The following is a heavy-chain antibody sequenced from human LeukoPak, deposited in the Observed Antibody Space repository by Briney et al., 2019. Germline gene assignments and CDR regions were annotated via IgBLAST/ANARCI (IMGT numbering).Heavy chain of an antibody. D-gene: IGHD2-2*01. Sequence: GGSLRLSCAASGFTFSSYGMHWVRQAPGKGLEWVSVIYSGGSTYYADSVKGRFTISRDNSKNTLYLQMNSLRAEDTAVYYCAKDVPPGALDIWGQGTMVTVSS. CDR2: IYSGGST. CDR1: GFTFSSYG. V-gene: IGHV3-NL1*01. CDR3: AKDVPPGALDI. J-gene: IGHJ3*02.